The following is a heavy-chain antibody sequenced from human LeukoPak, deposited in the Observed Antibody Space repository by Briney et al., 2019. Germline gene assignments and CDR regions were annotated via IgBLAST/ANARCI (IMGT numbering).Heavy chain of an antibody. CDR2: INPNSGGT. Sequence: ASVKVSCKASGYTFTGYYMHWVRQAPGQGLEWMGWINPNSGGTNYAQEFQGRVTMTRDTSISTAYMELSRLRSDDTAVYYCARGYPHYYDSSGYYLGFFDYWGQGTLVTVSS. CDR1: GYTFTGYY. CDR3: ARGYPHYYDSSGYYLGFFDY. J-gene: IGHJ4*02. V-gene: IGHV1-2*02. D-gene: IGHD3-22*01.